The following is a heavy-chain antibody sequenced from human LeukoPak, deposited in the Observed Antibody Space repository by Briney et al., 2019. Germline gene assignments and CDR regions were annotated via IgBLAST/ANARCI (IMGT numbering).Heavy chain of an antibody. V-gene: IGHV4-34*01. CDR3: ARGRVTFYY. CDR1: GGSFSGYY. Sequence: SETLSLTCAVYGGSFSGYYWSWIRQPPGKGLEWIGEINHSGSTNYNPSHKSRVTISVDTSKNQFSLKLSSVTAADTAVYYCARGRVTFYYWGQGTLVTVSS. J-gene: IGHJ4*02. D-gene: IGHD2-21*02. CDR2: INHSGST.